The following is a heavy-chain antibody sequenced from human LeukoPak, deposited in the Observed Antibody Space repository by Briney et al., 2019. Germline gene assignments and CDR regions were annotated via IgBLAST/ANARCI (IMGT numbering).Heavy chain of an antibody. Sequence: GGSLRLSCAASGFTFSSYSMNWVRQALGKGLEWVSSISTSSSYIYYADSVKGRFTISRDNAKNSLYLQMNSLRAEDTAVYYCARFLEWLPYMDVWGKGTTVTVSS. V-gene: IGHV3-21*03. CDR3: ARFLEWLPYMDV. D-gene: IGHD3-3*01. J-gene: IGHJ6*03. CDR1: GFTFSSYS. CDR2: ISTSSSYI.